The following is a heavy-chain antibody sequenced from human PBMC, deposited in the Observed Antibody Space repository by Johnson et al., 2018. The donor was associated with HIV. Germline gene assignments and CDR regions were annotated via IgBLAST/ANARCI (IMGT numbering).Heavy chain of an antibody. V-gene: IGHV3-30*04. J-gene: IGHJ3*02. Sequence: QVQLVESGGGVVQPGRSLRLSCAASGFTFSSYVMHWVRQAPGKGLEWVALISYDGSKRYYADSVRGRFTISRDNSKNTLYLQVNGLRVEDTAVFYCASGEDYGGNYGALDIWGQGTMVTVSS. D-gene: IGHD4-23*01. CDR3: ASGEDYGGNYGALDI. CDR1: GFTFSSYV. CDR2: ISYDGSKR.